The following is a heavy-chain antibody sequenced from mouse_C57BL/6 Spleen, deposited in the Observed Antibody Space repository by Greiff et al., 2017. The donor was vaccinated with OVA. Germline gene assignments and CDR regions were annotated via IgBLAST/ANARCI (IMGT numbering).Heavy chain of an antibody. J-gene: IGHJ1*03. Sequence: QVQLQQPGAELVKPGASVKLSCKASGYTFTSYWMQWVKQRPGQGLEWIGEIDPSDSYTNYNQKFKGKATLTVDTSSSTAYMQLSSLTSEDSAVYDCASSPWTLQQGYFDVWGTGTTVTVSS. V-gene: IGHV1-50*01. CDR2: IDPSDSYT. CDR1: GYTFTSYW. CDR3: ASSPWTLQQGYFDV.